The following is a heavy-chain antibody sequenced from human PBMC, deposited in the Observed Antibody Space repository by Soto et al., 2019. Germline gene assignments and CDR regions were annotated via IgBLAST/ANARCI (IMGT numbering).Heavy chain of an antibody. V-gene: IGHV3-30*18. CDR1: GFTFSSYG. J-gene: IGHJ4*02. CDR3: AKEESGYDYPYHFDY. D-gene: IGHD5-12*01. Sequence: QVQLVESGGGVVQPGRSLRLSCAASGFTFSSYGMHWVRQAPGKGLEWVAVISYDGSNKYYADSVKGRFTISRDNSKNPLYLQMNSLRAEDTSVYYCAKEESGYDYPYHFDYWGQGTLVTVSS. CDR2: ISYDGSNK.